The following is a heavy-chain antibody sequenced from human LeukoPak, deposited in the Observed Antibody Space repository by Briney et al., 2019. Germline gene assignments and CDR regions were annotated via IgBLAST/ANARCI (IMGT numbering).Heavy chain of an antibody. D-gene: IGHD3-22*01. CDR3: AAQLYDSSGYGY. CDR2: ISAYNGNT. J-gene: IGHJ4*02. V-gene: IGHV1-18*01. Sequence: ASVKVSCKASGYTFTSYAMNWVRQAPGQGLEWMGWISAYNGNTNYAQKLQGRVTMTTDTSTSTAYMELRSLRSDDAAVYYCAAQLYDSSGYGYWGQGTLVTVSS. CDR1: GYTFTSYA.